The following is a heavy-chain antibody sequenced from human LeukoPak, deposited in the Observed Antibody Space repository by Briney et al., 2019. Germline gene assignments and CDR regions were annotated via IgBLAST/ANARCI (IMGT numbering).Heavy chain of an antibody. J-gene: IGHJ1*01. CDR3: ARVSGYYYDSSGSQYFQN. CDR1: GFTVSSNY. CDR2: IYSGGST. V-gene: IGHV3-66*01. Sequence: PGGSLRLSCAASGFTVSSNYMSWVRQAPGKGLEWVSVIYSGGSTYYADSVKGRFTISRDNSKNTLYLQMNSLRAEDTAVYYCARVSGYYYDSSGSQYFQNCGQGTLVTVSS. D-gene: IGHD3-22*01.